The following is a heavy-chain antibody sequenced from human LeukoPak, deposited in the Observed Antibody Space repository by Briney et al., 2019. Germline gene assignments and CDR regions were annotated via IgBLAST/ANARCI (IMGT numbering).Heavy chain of an antibody. V-gene: IGHV4-38-2*02. CDR3: ARSPDTGFGTYYFDY. CDR2: IYHSGST. J-gene: IGHJ4*02. CDR1: GYSISSGYY. D-gene: IGHD3-10*01. Sequence: SETLSLTCTVSGYSISSGYYWGWIRQPPGKGLEWIGSIYHSGSTYYNPSLKSRVTISVDTSKNQFSLKLSPVTAADTAVYNCARSPDTGFGTYYFDYWGQGTLVTVSS.